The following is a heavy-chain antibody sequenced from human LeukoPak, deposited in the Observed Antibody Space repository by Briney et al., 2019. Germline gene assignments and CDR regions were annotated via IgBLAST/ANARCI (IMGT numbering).Heavy chain of an antibody. V-gene: IGHV4-39*01. CDR2: IYYSGST. Sequence: SETLSLTCTVSGGSISSSSYYWGWIRQPPGKGLEWIGSIYYSGSTYYNPSLKSRVTISVDTSKNQFSLKLSSVTAADTAMYYCARGIRNQWLGFDPWGQGTLVTVSS. D-gene: IGHD6-19*01. CDR3: ARGIRNQWLGFDP. CDR1: GGSISSSSYY. J-gene: IGHJ5*02.